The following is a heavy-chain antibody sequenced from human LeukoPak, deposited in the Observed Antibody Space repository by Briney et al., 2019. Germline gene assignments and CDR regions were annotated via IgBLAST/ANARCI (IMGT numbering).Heavy chain of an antibody. CDR1: GGSISSYY. V-gene: IGHV4-59*01. CDR2: IYYSGST. D-gene: IGHD6-6*01. CDR3: AGVSHIAALAY. Sequence: SETLSLTCTVSGGSISSYYWSWLRQPPGKGLEWIGYIYYSGSTNYNPSLKSRVTISVDTSKNQFSLKLSSVTAADTAVYYCAGVSHIAALAYWGQGTLVTVSS. J-gene: IGHJ4*02.